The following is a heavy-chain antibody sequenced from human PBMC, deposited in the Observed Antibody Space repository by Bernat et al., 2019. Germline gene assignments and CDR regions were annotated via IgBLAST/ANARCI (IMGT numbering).Heavy chain of an antibody. V-gene: IGHV3-33*01. CDR1: GFTFSSYG. D-gene: IGHD5-12*01. Sequence: QVQLVESGGGVVQPGRSLRLSCAASGFTFSSYGMHWVRQAPGKGLEWVAVIWYDGSNKYYADSVKGRFTISRDNSKNTLYLQMNSLRAEETAVYYCARDPTNDIVATSFDYWGQGTLVTVSS. CDR3: ARDPTNDIVATSFDY. CDR2: IWYDGSNK. J-gene: IGHJ4*02.